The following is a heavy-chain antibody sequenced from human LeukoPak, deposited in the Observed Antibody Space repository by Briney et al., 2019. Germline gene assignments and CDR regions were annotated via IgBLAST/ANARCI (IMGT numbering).Heavy chain of an antibody. CDR2: ISGTGNI. J-gene: IGHJ4*02. CDR3: ARDEDDISGYYFY. D-gene: IGHD3-22*01. CDR1: GFTFSSYS. V-gene: IGHV3-48*02. Sequence: GGSLRLSCAASGFTFSSYSMNWVRQAPGRGLEWVSYISGTGNIYYADSVKGRFTISRDNAKNSLYLQMNSLRDEDTAVYYCARDEDDISGYYFYWGQGTLVTVSS.